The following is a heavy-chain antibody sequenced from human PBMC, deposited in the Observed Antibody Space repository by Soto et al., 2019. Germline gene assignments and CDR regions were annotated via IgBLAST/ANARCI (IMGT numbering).Heavy chain of an antibody. D-gene: IGHD6-19*01. CDR1: GDSISSYY. Sequence: QVQLQESGPGLVKPSETLSLTCTVSGDSISSYYWNWIRQSPGKGLEWIGYVYHSGSTNYNPSLTSRVTISIDTSKNQFSLTLRSVTATDTAVYYCARQNDLQWLVRGSWFDPWGQGILVTVSS. V-gene: IGHV4-59*01. CDR2: VYHSGST. CDR3: ARQNDLQWLVRGSWFDP. J-gene: IGHJ5*02.